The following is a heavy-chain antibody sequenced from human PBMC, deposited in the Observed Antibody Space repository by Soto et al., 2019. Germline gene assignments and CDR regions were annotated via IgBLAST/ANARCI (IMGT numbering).Heavy chain of an antibody. CDR2: ISYDGSNK. J-gene: IGHJ6*02. CDR3: AKGKNSRGIAVTDYYYYGMDV. D-gene: IGHD6-19*01. V-gene: IGHV3-30*18. CDR1: GFTFSSYG. Sequence: GGSLRLSCAASGFTFSSYGMHWVRQAPGKGLEWVAVISYDGSNKYYADSVKGRFTISRDNSKNTLYLQMNSLRAEDTAVYYCAKGKNSRGIAVTDYYYYGMDVWGQGTTVTVSS.